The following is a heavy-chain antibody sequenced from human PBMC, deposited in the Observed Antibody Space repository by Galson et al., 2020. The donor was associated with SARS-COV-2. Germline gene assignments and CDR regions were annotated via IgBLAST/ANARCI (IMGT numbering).Heavy chain of an antibody. CDR1: GFTFNNYL. J-gene: IGHJ2*01. D-gene: IGHD5-12*01. V-gene: IGHV3-30*04. Sequence: QLGESLKISCAASGFTFNNYLMHWVRQAPGKGLEWVAVMSSDVSNQYYADSVKGRFTISRDNSKNSLDLQMNSLRAEDTAMYYCARTEVTTMMFFDLWGRCTLVTVSS. CDR2: MSSDVSNQ. CDR3: ARTEVTTMMFFDL.